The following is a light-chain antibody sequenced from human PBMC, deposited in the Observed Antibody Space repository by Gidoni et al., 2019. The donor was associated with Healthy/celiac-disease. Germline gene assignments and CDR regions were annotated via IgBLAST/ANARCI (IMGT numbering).Light chain of an antibody. CDR3: SSYAGSNNYV. Sequence: QSALTQPPSASASPGQSVTISCTGTSSDVGGYNYVSWYQQHPGKAPKLMIYEVSKRPSGVPDRFFGSKSGNTASLTVSGLQAEDEADYYCSSYAGSNNYVFGTGTKVTVL. CDR2: EVS. V-gene: IGLV2-8*01. J-gene: IGLJ1*01. CDR1: SSDVGGYNY.